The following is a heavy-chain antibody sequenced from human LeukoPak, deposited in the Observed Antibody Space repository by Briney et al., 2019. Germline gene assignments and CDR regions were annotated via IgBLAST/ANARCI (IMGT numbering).Heavy chain of an antibody. CDR1: GFTFSSYE. D-gene: IGHD3-3*01. Sequence: GGSLRLSCAASGFTFSSYEMNWVRQAPEKGLEWVSGISGSGGSTYHADSVKGRFTISRDNSKNTLYLQMNSLRAEDTAVYYCARIGRRYDFWTGYYEEEVDYMDVWGKGTTATVSS. CDR3: ARIGRRYDFWTGYYEEEVDYMDV. CDR2: ISGSGGST. J-gene: IGHJ6*03. V-gene: IGHV3-23*01.